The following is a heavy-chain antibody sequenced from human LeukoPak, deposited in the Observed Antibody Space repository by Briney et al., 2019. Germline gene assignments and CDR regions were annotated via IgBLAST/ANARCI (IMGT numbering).Heavy chain of an antibody. CDR1: GFTFSSYG. CDR3: AKDYYDSSGYYNDAFDM. J-gene: IGHJ3*02. CDR2: ISYDGANQ. V-gene: IGHV3-30*18. D-gene: IGHD3-22*01. Sequence: GGSLRLSCAASGFTFSSYGIHWVRQAPGKGLEWVAVISYDGANQYYADSVKGRFTISRDNSKNTLYLQMNSLRAEDTAVYYCAKDYYDSSGYYNDAFDMWGQGTMVTVSS.